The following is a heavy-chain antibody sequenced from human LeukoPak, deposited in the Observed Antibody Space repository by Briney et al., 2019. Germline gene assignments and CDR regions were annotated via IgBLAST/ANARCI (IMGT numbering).Heavy chain of an antibody. CDR3: ARGGSGYSSTWYPGY. D-gene: IGHD6-13*01. V-gene: IGHV3-74*01. J-gene: IGHJ4*02. CDR2: INTDGSDT. CDR1: GFTFSSYW. Sequence: PGGSLRLSCAASGFTFSSYWMHWVRQAPGKGLVWVSRINTDGSDTSYADSVKGRFTISRDNAKNTLYLQMNSLRAEDTAVYYCARGGSGYSSTWYPGYWGQGTLVTVSS.